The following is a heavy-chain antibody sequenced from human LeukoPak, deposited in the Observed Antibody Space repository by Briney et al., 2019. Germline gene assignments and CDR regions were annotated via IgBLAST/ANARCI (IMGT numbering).Heavy chain of an antibody. V-gene: IGHV4-4*07. CDR1: GGSISSYY. J-gene: IGHJ5*02. CDR2: IYTSGST. CDR3: ARGLELRVACFDP. D-gene: IGHD1-7*01. Sequence: SETLSLTCTVSGGSISSYYWSWIRQPAGKGLEWIGRIYTSGSTNYNPSLKSRVTISVDKSKNQFSLKLSSVTAADTAVYYCARGLELRVACFDPWCQGTLVTVSS.